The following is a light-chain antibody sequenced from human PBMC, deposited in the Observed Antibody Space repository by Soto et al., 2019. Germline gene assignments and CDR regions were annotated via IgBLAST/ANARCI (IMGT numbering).Light chain of an antibody. CDR1: QDISNY. CDR3: QQYDNLPLT. J-gene: IGKJ4*01. V-gene: IGKV1-33*01. CDR2: DAS. Sequence: DIQMPQSPSSLSASVGDRVTITCQASQDISNYLNWYQQKPGKAPKLLIYDASNLETGVPSRFSGSGSRTDVTFTISSLQPEDIATYYCQQYDNLPLTFGGGTKVEIK.